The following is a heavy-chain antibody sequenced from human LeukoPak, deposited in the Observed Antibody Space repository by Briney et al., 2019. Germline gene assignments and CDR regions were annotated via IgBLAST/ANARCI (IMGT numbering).Heavy chain of an antibody. J-gene: IGHJ3*02. D-gene: IGHD3-9*01. CDR1: GYTFTSYY. Sequence: ASVKVSCKASGYTFTSYYIHGVRQAPGQGLEWMGIINPSGGSTNYAQKFQGRVTMTRDTSTSTVYMDLSSLRSEDTAVYYCARGGFNYNILTGAFDIWGQGTMVTVSS. CDR2: INPSGGST. V-gene: IGHV1-46*01. CDR3: ARGGFNYNILTGAFDI.